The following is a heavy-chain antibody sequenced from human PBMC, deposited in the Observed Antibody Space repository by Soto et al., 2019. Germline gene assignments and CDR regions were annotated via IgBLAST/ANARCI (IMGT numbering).Heavy chain of an antibody. CDR2: INPNSGGT. D-gene: IGHD3-22*01. CDR1: GYTFTGHY. CDR3: ARERNNYYGY. V-gene: IGHV1-2*04. J-gene: IGHJ4*02. Sequence: ASGKVSCEGSGYTFTGHYIHWGRQAPGQGLEWMGWINPNSGGTNYAQKFQGWVTMTRDTSISTAYMELSRLRSDDTAVYYCARERNNYYGYWGQGTLVTVSS.